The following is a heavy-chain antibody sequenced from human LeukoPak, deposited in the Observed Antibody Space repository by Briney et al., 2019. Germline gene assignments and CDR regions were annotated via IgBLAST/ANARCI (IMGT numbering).Heavy chain of an antibody. CDR2: IKQDGSEK. CDR3: ARGWHCSGGSCYSWYY. D-gene: IGHD2-15*01. CDR1: GFTFSSYW. V-gene: IGHV3-7*04. Sequence: GGSLRLSCAASGFTFSSYWMTWVRQAPGKGLEWVANIKQDGSEKYYVDSVKGRFTISRDNAKNSLYLQMNSLRAEDTAVYYCARGWHCSGGSCYSWYYWGQGTLVTVSS. J-gene: IGHJ4*02.